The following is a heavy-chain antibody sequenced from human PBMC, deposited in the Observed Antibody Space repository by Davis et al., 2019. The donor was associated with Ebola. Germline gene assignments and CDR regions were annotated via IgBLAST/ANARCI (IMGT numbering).Heavy chain of an antibody. V-gene: IGHV1-69*13. J-gene: IGHJ4*02. D-gene: IGHD3-22*01. CDR2: IIPVFGIP. Sequence: SVKVSCKASGGTFSNYAISWVRQAPGQGLDWMGGIIPVFGIPKYAQKFQGRVTITADESTTTAYMELSSLRSEDTAVYYCARDRYSDGSGYFFEQSHWGQGTLVTVSS. CDR1: GGTFSNYA. CDR3: ARDRYSDGSGYFFEQSH.